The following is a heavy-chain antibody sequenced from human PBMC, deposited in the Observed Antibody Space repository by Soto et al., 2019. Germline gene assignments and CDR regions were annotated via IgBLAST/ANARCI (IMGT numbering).Heavy chain of an antibody. CDR2: IYHSVST. Sequence: SETLSLTCTVSGGSISSGGYSWSWIRQPPGKGLEWIGYIYHSVSTYYNPSLKSRVTISVDRSKNQFSLKLSSVTAADTAVYFCARIPGPWGQGTLVTVSS. CDR1: GGSISSGGYS. D-gene: IGHD2-21*01. V-gene: IGHV4-30-2*01. CDR3: ARIPGP. J-gene: IGHJ5*02.